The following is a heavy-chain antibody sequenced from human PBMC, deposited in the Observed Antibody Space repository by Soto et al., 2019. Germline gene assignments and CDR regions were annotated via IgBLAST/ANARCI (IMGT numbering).Heavy chain of an antibody. CDR2: IYYSGST. Sequence: QVQLQESGPGLVKPSQTLSLTCTVSGGSISSGGYYWSWIRQHPGKGLEGIGYIYYSGSTYYNPALKSRVTISVDTSKNQFSLTLSSVTAADTAVYYCARGPSLYCSGGSCYSGGRYYYGMDVWGQGTTVTVSS. D-gene: IGHD2-15*01. J-gene: IGHJ6*02. V-gene: IGHV4-31*03. CDR1: GGSISSGGYY. CDR3: ARGPSLYCSGGSCYSGGRYYYGMDV.